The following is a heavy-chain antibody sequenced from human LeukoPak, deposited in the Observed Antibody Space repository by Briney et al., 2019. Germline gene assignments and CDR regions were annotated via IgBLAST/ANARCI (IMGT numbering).Heavy chain of an antibody. CDR1: GFTFSSYA. CDR3: ARVAGRLH. CDR2: ISYDGSNK. V-gene: IGHV3-30-3*01. D-gene: IGHD5-18*01. Sequence: GGSLRLSCAASGFTFSSYAMHWVRQAPGKGLEWVAVISYDGSNKYYADSVKGRFTISRDNSKNTLYLQMNSLRAEDTAVYYCARVAGRLHWGQGTLVTVSS. J-gene: IGHJ4*02.